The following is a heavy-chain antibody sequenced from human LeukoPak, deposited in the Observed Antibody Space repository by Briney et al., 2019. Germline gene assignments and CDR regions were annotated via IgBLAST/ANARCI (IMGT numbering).Heavy chain of an antibody. CDR3: AKDRDFGLPLNAFDI. D-gene: IGHD3/OR15-3a*01. Sequence: PGGSLRLSCAASGFTFSSYSMNWVRQAPGKGLEWVSSISSSSSYIYYADSVKGRFTISRDNAKNSLYLQMNSLRAEDTAVCYCAKDRDFGLPLNAFDIWGQGTMVTVSS. V-gene: IGHV3-21*01. J-gene: IGHJ3*02. CDR2: ISSSSSYI. CDR1: GFTFSSYS.